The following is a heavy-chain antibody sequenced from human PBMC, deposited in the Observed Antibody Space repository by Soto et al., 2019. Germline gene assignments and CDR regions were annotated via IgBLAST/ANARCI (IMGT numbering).Heavy chain of an antibody. Sequence: QVQLVQSGAEVKKPGASVKVSCKASGYTFTSYGISWVRQAPGQGLEWMGWISTYNGNTNYAQKLQGRVTMTTDTSKRTAYMELRSLRSDDTVVYYRARAVQYDILTGYYADHYYYGMDVWGQGTTVTVSS. V-gene: IGHV1-18*01. CDR1: GYTFTSYG. CDR3: ARAVQYDILTGYYADHYYYGMDV. D-gene: IGHD3-9*01. CDR2: ISTYNGNT. J-gene: IGHJ6*02.